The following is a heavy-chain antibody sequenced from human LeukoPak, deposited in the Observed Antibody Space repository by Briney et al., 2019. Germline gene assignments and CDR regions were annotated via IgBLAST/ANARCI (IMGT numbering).Heavy chain of an antibody. V-gene: IGHV4-4*07. CDR3: ARDAGFGGIAVASTPLGYMDV. D-gene: IGHD6-19*01. CDR1: GGSISSYY. J-gene: IGHJ6*03. CDR2: IYTSGST. Sequence: SETLSLTCTVSGGSISSYYWSWIRQPAGKGLEWIGRIYTSGSTNYNPSLKSRVTMSVDTSKNQFSLKLSSVTAADTAVYYCARDAGFGGIAVASTPLGYMDVWGKGTTVTVSS.